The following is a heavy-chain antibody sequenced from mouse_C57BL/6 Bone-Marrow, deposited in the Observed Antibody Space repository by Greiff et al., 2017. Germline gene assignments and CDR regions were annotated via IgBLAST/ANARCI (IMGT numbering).Heavy chain of an antibody. D-gene: IGHD2-1*01. J-gene: IGHJ3*01. CDR2: IYPRSGNT. CDR3: ARSRGNLASWFAD. V-gene: IGHV1-81*01. CDR1: GYTFTSYG. Sequence: SGAELARPGASVKLSCKASGYTFTSYGISWVKQRTGQGLEWIGEIYPRSGNTYYNEKFKGKATLTADKSSSTAYMELRSLTSEDSAVYVCARSRGNLASWFADWGKGTMVTVSA.